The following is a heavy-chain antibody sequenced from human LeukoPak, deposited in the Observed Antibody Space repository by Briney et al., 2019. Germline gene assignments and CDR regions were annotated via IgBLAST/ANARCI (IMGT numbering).Heavy chain of an antibody. Sequence: PGGSLRLSCAASGFTFSSYEMNWVRQAPGKGLEWVSYISSSGSTIYYADSVKGRFTISRDNAKNSLYLQMNSLRAEDTAVYYCARGYYDSSGYYYWGQGTLVTVSS. CDR1: GFTFSSYE. V-gene: IGHV3-48*03. CDR2: ISSSGSTI. D-gene: IGHD3-22*01. J-gene: IGHJ4*02. CDR3: ARGYYDSSGYYY.